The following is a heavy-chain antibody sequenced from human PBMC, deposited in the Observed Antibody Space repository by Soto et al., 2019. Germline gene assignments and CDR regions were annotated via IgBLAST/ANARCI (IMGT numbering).Heavy chain of an antibody. D-gene: IGHD3-9*01. CDR3: AQITPFDFKGYYFDY. V-gene: IGHV2-5*02. J-gene: IGHJ4*02. Sequence: QITLKESGPTLVKPTQTLTLTCTISGFSLSTTPVGVGGIRQPPGQALEWLAVIYWDEDRRYIPSLKNRLTITKDSPGGQVVRTTTDMHRVDTGTYYSAQITPFDFKGYYFDYWGPGILVTVSS. CDR2: IYWDEDR. CDR1: GFSLSTTPVG.